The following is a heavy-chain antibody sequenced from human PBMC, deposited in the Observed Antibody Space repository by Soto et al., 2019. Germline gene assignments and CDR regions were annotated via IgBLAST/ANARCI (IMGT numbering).Heavy chain of an antibody. CDR1: GGSISSGGYY. D-gene: IGHD5-12*01. CDR2: IYYSGST. CDR3: ARVETGRDGYNYDY. J-gene: IGHJ4*02. V-gene: IGHV4-31*03. Sequence: SETLSLTCTVSGGSISSGGYYWSWIRQHPGKGLEWIGYIYYSGSTYYNPSLKSRVTISVDTSKNQFSLKLSSVTAADTAVYYCARVETGRDGYNYDYWGQGTLVTVSS.